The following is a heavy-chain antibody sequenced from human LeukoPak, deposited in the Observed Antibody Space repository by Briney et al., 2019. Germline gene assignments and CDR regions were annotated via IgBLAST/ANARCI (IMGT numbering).Heavy chain of an antibody. CDR3: AEDPYGYNSYYFDY. Sequence: AGGSLRLSCAASGFTFSSYAMSWVRQAPGKGLEWVSAISSSGGSTYYADSVKGRFTISRDNSKNTLYLQMNSLRVEDTAVYYCAEDPYGYNSYYFDYWGQGTLGTVSS. V-gene: IGHV3-23*01. D-gene: IGHD5-24*01. CDR2: ISSSGGST. J-gene: IGHJ4*02. CDR1: GFTFSSYA.